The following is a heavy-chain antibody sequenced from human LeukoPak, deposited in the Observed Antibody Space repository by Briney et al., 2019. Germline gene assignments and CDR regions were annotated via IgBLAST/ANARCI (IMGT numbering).Heavy chain of an antibody. V-gene: IGHV4-34*01. CDR2: INHSGST. J-gene: IGHJ5*02. CDR1: GGSFSGYY. CDR3: ARIPKTAAGTSYNWFDP. D-gene: IGHD6-13*01. Sequence: SETLSLTCAAYGGSFSGYYWSWIRQPPGKGLEWIGEINHSGSTNYNPSLKSRVTISVDTSKNQFSLKLSSVTAADTAVCYCARIPKTAAGTSYNWFDPWGQGTLVTVSS.